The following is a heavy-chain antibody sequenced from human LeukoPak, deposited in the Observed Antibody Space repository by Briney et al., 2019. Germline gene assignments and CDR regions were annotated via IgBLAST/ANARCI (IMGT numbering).Heavy chain of an antibody. D-gene: IGHD1-1*01. J-gene: IGHJ4*02. Sequence: GASVKVSCKASGGTFSSYTISLVRQATGQGLEWMGRIIPILGIANYAQKFQGRVTITADKSTSTAYMELSSLRSEDTAVYYCAREHRTGLLDYWGQGTLVTVSS. CDR3: AREHRTGLLDY. CDR1: GGTFSSYT. CDR2: IIPILGIA. V-gene: IGHV1-69*04.